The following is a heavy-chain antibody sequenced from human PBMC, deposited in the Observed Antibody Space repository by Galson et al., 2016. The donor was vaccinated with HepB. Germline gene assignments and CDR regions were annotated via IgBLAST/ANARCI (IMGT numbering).Heavy chain of an antibody. Sequence: ETLSLTCTVSGGSISGSSYYWAWIRQPPGKGLEWLGSVYRTGSTYYNASLRSRVVMSVDTSKNSFSLKLTSLTAEDTAVYYCARDGPERLYYFDYWGQRTLATVSS. V-gene: IGHV4-39*02. CDR2: VYRTGST. CDR3: ARDGPERLYYFDY. J-gene: IGHJ4*02. CDR1: GGSISGSSYY.